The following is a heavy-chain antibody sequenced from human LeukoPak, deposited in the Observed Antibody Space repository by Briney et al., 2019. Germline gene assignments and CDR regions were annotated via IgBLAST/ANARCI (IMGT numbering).Heavy chain of an antibody. CDR1: GGSISSSSYY. V-gene: IGHV4-39*01. Sequence: SETLSLTCTVSGGSISSSSYYWGWIRQPPGKGLEWIGSIYYSGSTYYNPSLKSRVTISVDTSKNQFSLKLSSVTAADTAVYYCASQLVASWFDPWGQGTLVTVSS. CDR3: ASQLVASWFDP. J-gene: IGHJ5*02. CDR2: IYYSGST. D-gene: IGHD2-15*01.